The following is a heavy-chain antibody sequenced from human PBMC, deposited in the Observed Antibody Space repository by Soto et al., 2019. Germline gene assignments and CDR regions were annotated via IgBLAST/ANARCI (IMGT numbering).Heavy chain of an antibody. V-gene: IGHV1-18*01. CDR3: AIGNDLLSGWEFEF. CDR2: ISAYNGNR. D-gene: IGHD2-15*01. Sequence: QAQLVQSGSEVKKPGASVKVSCKASGYRFTDFGVNWVRQAPGQGLEWLGWISAYNGNRVYAQRFQVRLTVTTDITRDTNYLELKNPRSDHTAIYYCAIGNDLLSGWEFEFWRQGTLVTASS. CDR1: GYRFTDFG. J-gene: IGHJ4*02.